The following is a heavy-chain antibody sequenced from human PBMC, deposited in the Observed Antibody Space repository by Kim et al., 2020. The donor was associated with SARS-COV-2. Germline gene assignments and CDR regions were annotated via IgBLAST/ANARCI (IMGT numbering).Heavy chain of an antibody. D-gene: IGHD3-10*01. Sequence: SETLSLTCTVAGGSITRHYWSWIRQPPGKGLEWIAYASSGGHSDYNPSLNSRSSVFIDTSNDQFSLKLKSVTAADTAIYYCARHFSTSGPSYTLDYWGQG. J-gene: IGHJ4*02. CDR2: ASSGGHS. V-gene: IGHV4-59*08. CDR1: GGSITRHY. CDR3: ARHFSTSGPSYTLDY.